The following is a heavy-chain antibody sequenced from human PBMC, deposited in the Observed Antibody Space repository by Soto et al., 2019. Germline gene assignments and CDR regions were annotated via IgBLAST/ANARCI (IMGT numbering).Heavy chain of an antibody. CDR1: GFTFSSYA. J-gene: IGHJ5*02. CDR3: AKDLADYDFWSGYPDFNRFAP. V-gene: IGHV3-23*01. D-gene: IGHD3-3*01. Sequence: PGGSLRLSCAASGFTFSSYAMSLVRQAPGKGLEWVSAISVSGGSTYYADSVKGRFTISRDNSKNTLYLQMNSLRAEDTAVYYCAKDLADYDFWSGYPDFNRFAPWAQGTMVTVSS. CDR2: ISVSGGST.